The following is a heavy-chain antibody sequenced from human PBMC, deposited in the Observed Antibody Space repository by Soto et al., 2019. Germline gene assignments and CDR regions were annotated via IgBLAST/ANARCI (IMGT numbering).Heavy chain of an antibody. D-gene: IGHD5-18*01. CDR1: GFTFSTYG. J-gene: IGHJ4*02. V-gene: IGHV3-30*18. CDR2: VSYDGSNK. CDR3: VKDLMGGYNSGFDY. Sequence: PGGSLRLSCAASGFTFSTYGMHWVRQAPGKGLEWVAVVSYDGSNKYYADSVKGRLTISRGNSKNTLCLQMNSLRTEDTAVYYCVKDLMGGYNSGFDYSGQGPLVTVYS.